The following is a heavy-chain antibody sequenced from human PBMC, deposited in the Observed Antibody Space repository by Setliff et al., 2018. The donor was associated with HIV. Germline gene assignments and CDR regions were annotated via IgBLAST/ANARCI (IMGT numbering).Heavy chain of an antibody. CDR1: GGTFSSFA. CDR3: ARSRSPYGEKYYFDS. V-gene: IGHV1-69*10. J-gene: IGHJ4*02. Sequence: SVKVSCKASGGTFSSFAISWVRQAPGQGLEWLGGIIPILEKTNYAQKFQGRVTITADTSTSTAYMELSSLTSEDTAVYYCARSRSPYGEKYYFDSWGQGTLVTVSS. CDR2: IIPILEKT. D-gene: IGHD4-17*01.